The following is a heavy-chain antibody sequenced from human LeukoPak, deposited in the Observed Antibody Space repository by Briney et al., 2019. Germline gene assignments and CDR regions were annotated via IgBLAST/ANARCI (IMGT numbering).Heavy chain of an antibody. V-gene: IGHV3-48*01. CDR1: GFTFSSYS. CDR2: ISSSSSTI. Sequence: PGGSLILSCAASGFTFSSYSMNWVRQAPGKGLEWVSYISSSSSTIYYADSVKGRFTISRDNAKNSLYLQMNSLRAEDTAVYYCAREQLGYSSSSEFDYWGQGTLVTVSS. D-gene: IGHD6-6*01. J-gene: IGHJ4*02. CDR3: AREQLGYSSSSEFDY.